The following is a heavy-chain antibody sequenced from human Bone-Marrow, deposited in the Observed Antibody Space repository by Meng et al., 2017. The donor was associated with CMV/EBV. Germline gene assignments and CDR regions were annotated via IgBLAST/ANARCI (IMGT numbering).Heavy chain of an antibody. CDR3: ATREGNDFWSGYSS. D-gene: IGHD3-3*01. CDR2: IYYSGST. J-gene: IGHJ4*02. V-gene: IGHV4-30-4*08. Sequence: SETLSLTCTVSGGSISSGDYYWSWIRQPPGKGLEWIGYIYYSGSTYYNPSLKSRVTISVDTSKNQFSLKLSSVTAADTAVYYCATREGNDFWSGYSSWGQGTLVTVSS. CDR1: GGSISSGDYY.